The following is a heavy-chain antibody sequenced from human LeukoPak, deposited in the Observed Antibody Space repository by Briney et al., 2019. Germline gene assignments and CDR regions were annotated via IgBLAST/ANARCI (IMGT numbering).Heavy chain of an antibody. D-gene: IGHD1-1*01. J-gene: IGHJ4*02. CDR3: ARERAAKTRLDY. Sequence: SETLSLTCTVSGGSISSGDYYWSWIRQPPGKGLESIGFIYYSGSTYYNPSLKSRVTISVDTSKNQFSLRLSSVTAADTAVYYCARERAAKTRLDYWGQGTLVTVSS. CDR2: IYYSGST. V-gene: IGHV4-30-4*01. CDR1: GGSISSGDYY.